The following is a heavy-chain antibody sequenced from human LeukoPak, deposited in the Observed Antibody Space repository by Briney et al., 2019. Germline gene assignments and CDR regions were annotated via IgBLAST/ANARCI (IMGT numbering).Heavy chain of an antibody. D-gene: IGHD6-13*01. V-gene: IGHV5-51*01. CDR2: IYPGDSDT. CDR1: DYSFTSYW. CDR3: ARFGPKYSSRWYRPDY. Sequence: GESLKISCKGFDYSFTSYWIGWVRQMPGKGLEGMGIIYPGDSDTRYSPSFQGQVTISAEKSISTAFLQWSSLKGSDTAMYCCARFGPKYSSRWYRPDYWGQGTLVTVSS. J-gene: IGHJ4*02.